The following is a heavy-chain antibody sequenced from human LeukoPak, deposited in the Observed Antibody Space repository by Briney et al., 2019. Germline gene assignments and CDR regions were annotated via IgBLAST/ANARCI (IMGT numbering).Heavy chain of an antibody. D-gene: IGHD6-6*01. V-gene: IGHV3-7*01. Sequence: GGSLRLSCAASGFTFSSYWMTWVRQAPGKGPEWVANIKQDGSGAYYVDSVRGRFTISRDNAENSLFLQMNSLRAEDTAVYYCARRGGSSSRRSPIDYWGQGTLVTVSS. CDR3: ARRGGSSSRRSPIDY. J-gene: IGHJ4*02. CDR1: GFTFSSYW. CDR2: IKQDGSGA.